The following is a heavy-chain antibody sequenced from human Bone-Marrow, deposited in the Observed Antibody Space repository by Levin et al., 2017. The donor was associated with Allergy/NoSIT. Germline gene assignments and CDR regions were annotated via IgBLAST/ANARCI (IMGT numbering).Heavy chain of an antibody. CDR1: GFTFSRTP. CDR2: ISHDGSNK. Sequence: PGGSLRLSCAASGFTFSRTPMHWVRQAPGKGLEWLAFISHDGSNKIYAESVKGRFTVSRDNSKNTLHLQINALRVDDTAVFFCTRGAGIFGITHWGQGTLVTVSS. CDR3: TRGAGIFGITH. V-gene: IGHV3-30-3*01. D-gene: IGHD1-14*01. J-gene: IGHJ4*02.